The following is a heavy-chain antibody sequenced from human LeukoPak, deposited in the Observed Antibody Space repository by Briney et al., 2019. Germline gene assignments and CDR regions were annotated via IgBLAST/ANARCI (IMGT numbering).Heavy chain of an antibody. J-gene: IGHJ4*02. D-gene: IGHD5-18*01. CDR3: AKGDSGMVRRYYFDY. CDR1: GFTFSSYA. V-gene: IGHV3-23*01. CDR2: IIGSGGDT. Sequence: GGSLRLSCAASGFTFSSYAMSWVRQAPGKGLEWVSLIIGSGGDTYYADSVKGRLTISRDISKNTLYPQMTSLSAEDTAVYYCAKGDSGMVRRYYFDYWGQGTLVTVSS.